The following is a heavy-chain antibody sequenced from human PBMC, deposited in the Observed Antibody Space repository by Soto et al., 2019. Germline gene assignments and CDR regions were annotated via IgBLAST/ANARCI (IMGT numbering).Heavy chain of an antibody. Sequence: GASVKVSCKASGYTFTGYYMHWVRQAPGQGLEWMGWINPNSGGTNYAQKFQGRVTMTRDTFISTAYMELSRLRSDDTAVYYCARDRGVVPAAIFWFDPWGQGTLVTVSS. J-gene: IGHJ5*02. CDR1: GYTFTGYY. CDR2: INPNSGGT. D-gene: IGHD2-2*01. V-gene: IGHV1-2*02. CDR3: ARDRGVVPAAIFWFDP.